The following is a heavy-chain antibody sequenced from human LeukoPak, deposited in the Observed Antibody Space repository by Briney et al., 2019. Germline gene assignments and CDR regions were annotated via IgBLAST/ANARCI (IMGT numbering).Heavy chain of an antibody. CDR1: GGSISSYY. Sequence: SETLSLTCTVSGGSISSYYWTWIRQPPGKGLEWIGYIFYIGSTNYNPSLKSRVTISVDTSKNQFSLKLSSVTAADTAVYYCARAPSLVAFDIWGQGTMVTVSS. J-gene: IGHJ3*02. CDR3: ARAPSLVAFDI. CDR2: IFYIGST. V-gene: IGHV4-59*01.